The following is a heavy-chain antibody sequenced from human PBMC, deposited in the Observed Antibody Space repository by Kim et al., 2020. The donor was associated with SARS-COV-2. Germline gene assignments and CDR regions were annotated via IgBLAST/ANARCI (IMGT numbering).Heavy chain of an antibody. CDR3: ASPQTKGVGSEEVY. J-gene: IGHJ4*02. D-gene: IGHD1-26*01. Sequence: ADSVKGRFTSSRDNSKNTLYLQMTSLRAEDTAVYYCASPQTKGVGSEEVYWGQGTLVTVSS. V-gene: IGHV3-53*01.